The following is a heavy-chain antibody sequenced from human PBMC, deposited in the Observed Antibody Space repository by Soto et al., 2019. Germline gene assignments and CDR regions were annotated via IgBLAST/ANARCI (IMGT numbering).Heavy chain of an antibody. V-gene: IGHV3-9*01. CDR2: ISWNSGSI. J-gene: IGHJ4*02. CDR1: GFTFDDYA. Sequence: EVQLVESGGGWVQPGRSLRLSCAASGFTFDDYAMHWVRQAPGKGLEWVSGISWNSGSIGYADSVKGRFTISRDNAKNSVYLQMNSLSAEDTAFYYCAKDLRRLGVVVVGFAYWGQGTLVTVSS. CDR3: AKDLRRLGVVVVGFAY. D-gene: IGHD3-3*01.